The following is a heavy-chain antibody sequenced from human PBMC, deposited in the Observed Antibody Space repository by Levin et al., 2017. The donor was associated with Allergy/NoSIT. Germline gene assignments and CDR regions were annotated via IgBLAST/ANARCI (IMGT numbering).Heavy chain of an antibody. J-gene: IGHJ3*02. Sequence: SGPTLVKPTQTLTLTCTFSGFSLSTSGMRVSWIRQPPGKALEWLARIDWDDDKFYSTSLKTRLTISKDTSKNQVVLTMTNMDPVDTATYYCARGYCSGGSCYSVADAFDIWGQGTMVTVSS. CDR1: GFSLSTSGMR. D-gene: IGHD2-15*01. V-gene: IGHV2-70*04. CDR2: IDWDDDK. CDR3: ARGYCSGGSCYSVADAFDI.